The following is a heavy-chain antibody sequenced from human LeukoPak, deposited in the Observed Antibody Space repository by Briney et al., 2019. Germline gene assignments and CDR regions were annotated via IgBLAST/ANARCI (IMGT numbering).Heavy chain of an antibody. CDR2: IKLDGSEK. V-gene: IGHV3-7*01. J-gene: IGHJ6*02. D-gene: IGHD1-1*01. CDR3: ARDRGYNWNAYYYYGMDV. CDR1: GFTFSSYW. Sequence: GGSLRLSCAASGFTFSSYWMSWVRQAPGKGLEWVANIKLDGSEKYYVDSVKGRFTISRDNAKNSLYLQMNSLRAEDTAVYYCARDRGYNWNAYYYYGMDVWGQGTTVTVSS.